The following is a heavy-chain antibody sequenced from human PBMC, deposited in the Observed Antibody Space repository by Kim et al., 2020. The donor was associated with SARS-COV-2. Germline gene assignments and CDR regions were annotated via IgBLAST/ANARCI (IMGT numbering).Heavy chain of an antibody. CDR3: ARTYYDILTGYSGAFDI. Sequence: SETLSLTCTVSGGSVSSGSYYWSWIRQPPGKGLEWIGYIYYSGSTNYNPSLKSRVTISVDTTKNQFSLKLSSVTAADTAVYYCARTYYDILTGYSGAFDIWGQGKMVTVSS. CDR1: GGSVSSGSYY. CDR2: IYYSGST. V-gene: IGHV4-61*01. D-gene: IGHD3-9*01. J-gene: IGHJ3*02.